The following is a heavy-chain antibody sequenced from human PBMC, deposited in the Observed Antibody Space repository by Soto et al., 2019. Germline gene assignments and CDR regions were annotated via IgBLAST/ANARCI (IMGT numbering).Heavy chain of an antibody. CDR3: ARVNSDFWSGYYVANYYYYMDV. V-gene: IGHV4-34*01. CDR1: GGSFSGYY. D-gene: IGHD3-3*01. J-gene: IGHJ6*03. Sequence: SETLSLTCAVYGGSFSGYYWSWIRQPPGKGLEWIGEINHSGSTNYNPSLKSRVTISVDTSKNQFSLKLSSVTAADTAVYYCARVNSDFWSGYYVANYYYYMDVWGKGTTVTVSS. CDR2: INHSGST.